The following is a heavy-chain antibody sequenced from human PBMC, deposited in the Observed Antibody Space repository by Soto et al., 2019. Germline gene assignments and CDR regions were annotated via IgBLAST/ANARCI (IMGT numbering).Heavy chain of an antibody. CDR1: GYTFISYG. V-gene: IGHV1-18*04. Sequence: ASVEVSCKASGYTFISYGISWVRQAPGQGLEWMGWISAYNGDTNYAQKLQGRVTMTTDTSTSTAYMELRSLRSDDTAVYYCARYQCSSSSCYTFFFDYWGQGTLVTVSS. D-gene: IGHD2-2*02. CDR3: ARYQCSSSSCYTFFFDY. J-gene: IGHJ4*02. CDR2: ISAYNGDT.